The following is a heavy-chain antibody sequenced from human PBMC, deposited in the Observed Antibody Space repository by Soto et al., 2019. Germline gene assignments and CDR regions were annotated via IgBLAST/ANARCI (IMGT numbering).Heavy chain of an antibody. CDR3: ARDYYGSGSSPLGMDV. Sequence: SCAASGFTFSSYGMHWVRQAPGKGLEWVAVIWYDGSNKYYADSVKGRFTISRDNSKNTLYLQMNSLRAEDTAVYYCARDYYGSGSSPLGMDVWGQGTTVTVSS. D-gene: IGHD3-10*01. CDR1: GFTFSSYG. CDR2: IWYDGSNK. V-gene: IGHV3-33*01. J-gene: IGHJ6*02.